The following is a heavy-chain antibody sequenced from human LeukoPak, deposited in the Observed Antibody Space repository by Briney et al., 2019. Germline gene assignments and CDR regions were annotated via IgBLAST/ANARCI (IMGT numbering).Heavy chain of an antibody. J-gene: IGHJ6*03. CDR1: GGSFSGYY. CDR3: ARQTSSSSYYYYYYYMDV. CDR2: INHSGST. V-gene: IGHV4-34*01. Sequence: SETLSLTCAVYGGSFSGYYWSWIRQPPGKGLVWIGEINHSGSTNYNPSLKSRVTISVDTSKNQFSLKLSSVTAADTAVYYCARQTSSSSYYYYYYYMDVWGKGTTVTVSS. D-gene: IGHD6-6*01.